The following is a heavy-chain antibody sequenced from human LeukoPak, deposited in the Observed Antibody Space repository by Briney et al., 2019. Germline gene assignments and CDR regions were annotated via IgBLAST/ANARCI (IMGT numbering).Heavy chain of an antibody. J-gene: IGHJ4*02. V-gene: IGHV1-8*01. CDR1: GYTFTSYD. Sequence: ASVKVSCKASGYTFTSYDINWVRQATGQGLEWMGWMNPNSGNTGYAQKFQGRVTMTRNTSISTAYMGLSSLRSGDTAVYYCARRRGYYYFDYWGQGTLVTVSS. CDR3: ARRRGYYYFDY. D-gene: IGHD6-13*01. CDR2: MNPNSGNT.